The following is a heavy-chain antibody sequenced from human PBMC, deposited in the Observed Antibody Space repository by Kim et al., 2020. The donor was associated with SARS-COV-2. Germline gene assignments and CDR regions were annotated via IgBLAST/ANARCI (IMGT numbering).Heavy chain of an antibody. J-gene: IGHJ6*02. V-gene: IGHV4-59*01. Sequence: SETLSLTCTVSGGSISSYYWSWIRQPPGKGLEWIGYIYYSGSTNYNPSLKSRVTISVDTSKNQFSLKLSSVTAADTAVYYCARGNSSFYYYYGMDVWGQGTTVTVSS. CDR3: ARGNSSFYYYYGMDV. CDR1: GGSISSYY. CDR2: IYYSGST. D-gene: IGHD6-13*01.